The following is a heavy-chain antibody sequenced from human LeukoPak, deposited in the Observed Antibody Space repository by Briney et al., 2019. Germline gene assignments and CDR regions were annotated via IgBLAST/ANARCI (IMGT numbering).Heavy chain of an antibody. CDR2: IYYSGST. Sequence: PSETLSLTCSVSGGSISSTSCYWGWIRQPPGKGLEWIGGIYYSGSTYYNPSLKSRVTISVDTSKNQFSLNLSSVTAADTAMYYCARAVLATKSEHWFDSWGQGTLVTVSS. J-gene: IGHJ5*01. D-gene: IGHD2-8*01. CDR3: ARAVLATKSEHWFDS. V-gene: IGHV4-39*07. CDR1: GGSISSTSCY.